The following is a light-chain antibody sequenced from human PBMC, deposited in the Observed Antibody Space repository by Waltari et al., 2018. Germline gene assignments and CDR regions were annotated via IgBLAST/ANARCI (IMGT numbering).Light chain of an antibody. V-gene: IGKV1-5*03. CDR2: QAS. CDR1: QSIIRW. Sequence: DIQMTQSPATLSASVGDRITITGRASQSIIRWLVWYQQKPGKSPKLLIYQASSLESGVPSRFSGSGSGTEFTLTISSLQRDDFATYYCQQYDSSPWTFGQGTKVEI. J-gene: IGKJ1*01. CDR3: QQYDSSPWT.